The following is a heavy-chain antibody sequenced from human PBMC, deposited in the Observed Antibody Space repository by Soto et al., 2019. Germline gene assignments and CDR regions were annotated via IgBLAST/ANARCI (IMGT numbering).Heavy chain of an antibody. D-gene: IGHD2-15*01. V-gene: IGHV4-39*01. CDR3: AKLAGYCSGNSCHGDYAMDV. CDR1: GGSISSKSYS. J-gene: IGHJ6*02. Sequence: SETLSLTCSVSGGSISSKSYSWGWIRQPPGKGLEWIGTFYYSENTYYNPSLKSRVTISVDTSKNQFSLKLSSVTAADTAVYYCAKLAGYCSGNSCHGDYAMDVWGQGTTVTVSS. CDR2: FYYSENT.